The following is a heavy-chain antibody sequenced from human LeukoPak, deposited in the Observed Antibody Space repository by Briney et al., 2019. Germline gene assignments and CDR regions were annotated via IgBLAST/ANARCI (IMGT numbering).Heavy chain of an antibody. Sequence: PGGSLRLSCVASGFTFNGSAVHWVRQSSGKGLEWVGHIDKKDNLYATAYAESVKGSFTISRDDSKDTAFLHMDSLKTEDTALYYCTRDRGTYTWFDPWGQGSLVTVSS. D-gene: IGHD2-2*02. CDR3: TRDRGTYTWFDP. CDR1: GFTFNGSA. V-gene: IGHV3-73*01. J-gene: IGHJ5*02. CDR2: IDKKDNLYAT.